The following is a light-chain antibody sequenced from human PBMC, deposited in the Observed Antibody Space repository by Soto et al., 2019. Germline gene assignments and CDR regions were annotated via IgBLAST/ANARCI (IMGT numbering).Light chain of an antibody. Sequence: EIVLTQSPGTLSLSPGERATLSCRASQSVSSSYLAWYQQKPGQAPRLLIYGASSRATGIPDRFSGSGSGTDFTLTISRLEPEDFAVYYCQQYGSSILTICGETKVDIK. CDR3: QQYGSSILT. CDR1: QSVSSSY. V-gene: IGKV3-20*01. CDR2: GAS. J-gene: IGKJ4*01.